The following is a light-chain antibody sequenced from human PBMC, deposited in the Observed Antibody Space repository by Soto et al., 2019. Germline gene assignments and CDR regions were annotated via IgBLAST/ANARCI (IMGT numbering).Light chain of an antibody. CDR2: AAS. CDR1: QGIRND. V-gene: IGKV1-6*01. J-gene: IGKJ1*01. Sequence: AIQMTQSPSSLSASVGDRVTITCRASQGIRNDLGWYQQKPGEAPKLLIYAASSLQSGVPSRFSGSGYGTDFTLTISSLQPEDCATYYCLQDYNYPWTFGKGTKVQIK. CDR3: LQDYNYPWT.